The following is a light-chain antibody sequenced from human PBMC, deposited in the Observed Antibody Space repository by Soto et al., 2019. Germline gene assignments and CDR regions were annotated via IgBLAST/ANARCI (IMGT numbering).Light chain of an antibody. V-gene: IGLV2-14*01. Sequence: QSALTQPASVSGSPGQSITISCTGTGSDIGYYDYVSWYQYHSVKAPKLIIYEVNNRPSGVSNRFSGSKSVNTASLTISGLQAEDEADYYCSSHSSTSAYYVFGTGTKVTVL. CDR1: GSDIGYYDY. CDR3: SSHSSTSAYYV. CDR2: EVN. J-gene: IGLJ1*01.